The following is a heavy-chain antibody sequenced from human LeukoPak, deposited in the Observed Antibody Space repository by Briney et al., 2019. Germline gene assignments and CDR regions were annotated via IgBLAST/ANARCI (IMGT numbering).Heavy chain of an antibody. CDR2: IYYSGST. Sequence: PSETLSLTCTVSGGSISSGGYYWSWIRQHPGKGLEWIGYIYYSGSTYYNPSLKSRVTISVDTSKNQFSLKLSSVTAADTAVYYCARVRRAIFGVVRAFDIWGQGTMVTVSS. CDR3: ARVRRAIFGVVRAFDI. V-gene: IGHV4-61*08. J-gene: IGHJ3*02. CDR1: GGSISSGGYY. D-gene: IGHD3-3*01.